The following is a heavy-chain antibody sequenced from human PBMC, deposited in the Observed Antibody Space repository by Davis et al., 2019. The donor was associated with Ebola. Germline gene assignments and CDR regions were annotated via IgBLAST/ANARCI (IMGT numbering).Heavy chain of an antibody. V-gene: IGHV3-23*01. J-gene: IGHJ6*04. Sequence: GGSLRLSCAASGFTFSSYAMNWVRQAPGKGLEWVSGISGSGGSTDYADSVKGRFTISRDNSKNTLYLQMNSLRAEDTAVYYCARDLGYCSGGSCYPHYYYGMDVWGKGTTVTVSA. D-gene: IGHD2-15*01. CDR2: ISGSGGST. CDR1: GFTFSSYA. CDR3: ARDLGYCSGGSCYPHYYYGMDV.